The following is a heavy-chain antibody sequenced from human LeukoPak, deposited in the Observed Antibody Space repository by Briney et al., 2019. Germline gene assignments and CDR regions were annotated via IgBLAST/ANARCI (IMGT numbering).Heavy chain of an antibody. CDR2: ISFDASSK. CDR1: GFAFSTYA. Sequence: GGSLRLSCAASGFAFSTYAIHWVRQAPGKGLEWVALISFDASSKYYADSLQGRFTISRDNFKNTLDLQVNGLRAEDTALYYCARDRGILVTGNLDSWGQGTLVTVSS. V-gene: IGHV3-30-3*01. J-gene: IGHJ4*02. CDR3: ARDRGILVTGNLDS. D-gene: IGHD6-19*01.